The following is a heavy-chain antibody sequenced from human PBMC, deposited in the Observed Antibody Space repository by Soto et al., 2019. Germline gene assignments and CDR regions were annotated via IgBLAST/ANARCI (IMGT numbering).Heavy chain of an antibody. CDR1: GGSISSGGYY. CDR3: ARSPPGGPATNWFDP. J-gene: IGHJ5*02. D-gene: IGHD2-2*01. Sequence: QVQLQESGPGLVKPSQTLSLTCTVSGGSISSGGYYWSWIRQHPGKGLEWIGYIYYSGSTYYNPSLKSRVTISVDTSKNQFSLKLSSVTAADTAVYYCARSPPGGPATNWFDPWGQGTLVTVSS. V-gene: IGHV4-31*02. CDR2: IYYSGST.